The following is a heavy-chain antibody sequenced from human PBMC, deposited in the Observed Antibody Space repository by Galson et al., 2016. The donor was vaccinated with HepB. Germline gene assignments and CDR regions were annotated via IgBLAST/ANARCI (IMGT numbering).Heavy chain of an antibody. CDR2: IWYDGSNK. Sequence: SLRLSCAASGFTFSSYGMHWVRQAPGKGLEWVAVIWYDGSNKHYADSVKGRFTISRDNSKNTLYLQMHSLRAEDTAVYYCAKDGPSPQLWLVGVNYYGMDVWGQGTTVTVSS. J-gene: IGHJ6*02. D-gene: IGHD6-19*01. CDR1: GFTFSSYG. V-gene: IGHV3-33*06. CDR3: AKDGPSPQLWLVGVNYYGMDV.